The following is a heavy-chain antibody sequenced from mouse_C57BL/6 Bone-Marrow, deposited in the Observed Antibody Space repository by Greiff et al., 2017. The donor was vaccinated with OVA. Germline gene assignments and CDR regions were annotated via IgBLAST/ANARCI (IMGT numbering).Heavy chain of an antibody. CDR2: IYPRSGNT. J-gene: IGHJ4*01. CDR1: GYTFTSYG. V-gene: IGHV1-81*01. D-gene: IGHD2-3*01. CDR3: ARGGLLLHSFYAMDY. Sequence: QVQLQQSGAELARPGASVKLSCKASGYTFTSYGISWVKQRTGQGLEWIGEIYPRSGNTYYNEKFKGKATLTADKSSSTAYMELRSLTSEDSAVYFCARGGLLLHSFYAMDYWGQGTSVTVSS.